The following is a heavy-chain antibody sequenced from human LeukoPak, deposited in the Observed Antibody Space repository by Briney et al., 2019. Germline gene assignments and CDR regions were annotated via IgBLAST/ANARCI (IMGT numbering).Heavy chain of an antibody. CDR2: IYSGGST. D-gene: IGHD6-19*01. V-gene: IGHV3-53*01. CDR1: GFTVSSNY. J-gene: IGHJ4*02. CDR3: ARDRGSGWYLYYFDY. Sequence: PGGSLRLSCAASGFTVSSNYMSWVRQAPGKGLEWVSVIYSGGSTYYADSVKGRFTISRDISKNTLYLQMNSLRAEDTAVYYCARDRGSGWYLYYFDYWGQGTLVTVSS.